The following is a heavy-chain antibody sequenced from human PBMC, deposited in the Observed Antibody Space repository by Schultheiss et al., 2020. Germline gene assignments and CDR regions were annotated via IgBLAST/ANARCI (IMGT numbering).Heavy chain of an antibody. CDR3: ARDPPIYGDYEGLFYYYGMDV. J-gene: IGHJ6*02. V-gene: IGHV3-30*04. D-gene: IGHD4-17*01. CDR1: GFTFSSYA. CDR2: ISHDGSNK. Sequence: GGSLRLSCAASGFTFSSYAMHWVRQAPGKGLEWVAVISHDGSNKYYADSVKGRFTISRDNSKNTLYLQMNSLRAEDTAVYYCARDPPIYGDYEGLFYYYGMDVWGQGNTGTVSS.